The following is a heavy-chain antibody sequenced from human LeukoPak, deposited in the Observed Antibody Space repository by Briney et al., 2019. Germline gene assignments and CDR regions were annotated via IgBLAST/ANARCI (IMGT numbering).Heavy chain of an antibody. CDR2: ISGSGGST. J-gene: IGHJ4*02. CDR1: GFTFSSYA. D-gene: IGHD5-18*01. CDR3: AKDSTFAFSYPRGDYFDY. Sequence: GGSLRLSCAASGFTFSSYAMSWVRQAPGKGLDWVSAISGSGGSTYYADSVTGRFTISRDNSKNTLYLQVNSLRAEDTAVYYCAKDSTFAFSYPRGDYFDYWGQGTLVTVSS. V-gene: IGHV3-23*01.